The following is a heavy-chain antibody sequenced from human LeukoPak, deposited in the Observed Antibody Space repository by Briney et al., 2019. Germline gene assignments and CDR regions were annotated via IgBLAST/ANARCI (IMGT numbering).Heavy chain of an antibody. CDR1: GFTFSSYG. V-gene: IGHV3-33*06. Sequence: GGSLRLSCAASGFTFSSYGMHWVRQAPGKGLEWVAVIWYDGSNKYYADSVKGRFTISRDNSKNTLHLQMNSLRAEDTAVYYCAKDRAAYCSGGSCFHNWFDPWGQGTLATVSS. CDR2: IWYDGSNK. J-gene: IGHJ5*02. D-gene: IGHD2-15*01. CDR3: AKDRAAYCSGGSCFHNWFDP.